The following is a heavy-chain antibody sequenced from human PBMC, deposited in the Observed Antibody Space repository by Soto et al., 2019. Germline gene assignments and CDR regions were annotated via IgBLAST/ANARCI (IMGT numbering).Heavy chain of an antibody. D-gene: IGHD5-18*01. CDR2: IIPIFGTA. Sequence: ASVKVSCKASGGTFSSYAISWVLQAPGQGLEWMGGIIPIFGTANYAQKFQGRVTITADESTSTAYMELSSLRSEDTAVYYCARGGGYSYGPRYGMDVWGQGTTVTVS. J-gene: IGHJ6*02. V-gene: IGHV1-69*13. CDR1: GGTFSSYA. CDR3: ARGGGYSYGPRYGMDV.